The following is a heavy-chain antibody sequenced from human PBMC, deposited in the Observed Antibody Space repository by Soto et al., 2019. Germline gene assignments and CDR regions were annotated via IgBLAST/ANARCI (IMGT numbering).Heavy chain of an antibody. CDR1: GFTFSSYA. Sequence: PGGSLRLSCAASGFTFSSYAMSWVRQAPGKGLEWVSAISGSGGSTYYADSVKGRFTISRDNSKNTLYLQMNSLRAEDTAVYYCAKKGLGDFWSGYYREDPVSVYFQHWGQGTLVTVSS. J-gene: IGHJ1*01. D-gene: IGHD3-3*01. CDR3: AKKGLGDFWSGYYREDPVSVYFQH. V-gene: IGHV3-23*01. CDR2: ISGSGGST.